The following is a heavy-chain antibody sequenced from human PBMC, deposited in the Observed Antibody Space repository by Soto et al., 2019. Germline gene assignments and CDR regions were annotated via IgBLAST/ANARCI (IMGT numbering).Heavy chain of an antibody. D-gene: IGHD5-12*01. Sequence: SETLSLTCAVYGGSFCGYYWSWIRQPPGKGLEWIGEINHSGSTNYNPSLKSRVTISVDTSKNQFSLKLSSVTAADTAVYYCASSGYSGFYGMDVWGQGTTVTASS. V-gene: IGHV4-34*01. CDR1: GGSFCGYY. CDR2: INHSGST. J-gene: IGHJ6*02. CDR3: ASSGYSGFYGMDV.